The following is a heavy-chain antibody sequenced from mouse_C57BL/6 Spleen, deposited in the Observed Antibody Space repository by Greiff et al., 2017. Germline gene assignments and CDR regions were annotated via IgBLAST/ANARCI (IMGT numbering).Heavy chain of an antibody. J-gene: IGHJ1*03. CDR1: GFTFSDYG. CDR2: ISSGSSTI. CDR3: ATQTTVVADGYFEG. D-gene: IGHD1-1*01. Sequence: EVQLVESGGGLVKPGGSLKLSCAASGFTFSDYGMHWVRQAPEKGLEWVAYISSGSSTIYYADTVKGRFTISRDNAKNTLFLQMTSLRSEDTAMYYCATQTTVVADGYFEGWGTGTTVTVSS. V-gene: IGHV5-17*01.